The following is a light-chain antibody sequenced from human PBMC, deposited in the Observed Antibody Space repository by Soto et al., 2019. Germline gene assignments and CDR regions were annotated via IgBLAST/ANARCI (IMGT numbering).Light chain of an antibody. CDR3: CSYTSSTTWV. V-gene: IGLV2-14*03. J-gene: IGLJ3*02. CDR1: SSDVGGYNY. Sequence: QSVLTQPASVSGSPGQSITISCTGTSSDVGGYNYVSWYQQHPGKAPKLMLYDVGSRPSGVSNRFSGSKSGNTASLTISGLQAEDEADYYCCSYTSSTTWVFGGGTKVTV. CDR2: DVG.